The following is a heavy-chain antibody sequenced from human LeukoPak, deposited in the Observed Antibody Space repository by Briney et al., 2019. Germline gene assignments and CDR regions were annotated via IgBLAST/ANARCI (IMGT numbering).Heavy chain of an antibody. Sequence: SETLSLTCTVSGGSISSYYWSWIRQPPGKGLEWTGYIYYSGSTNYNPSLKSRVTISVDTSKNQFSLKLSSVTAADTAVYYCARQTRRYCSSTSCLRDYYYYGMDVWGQGTTVTVS. D-gene: IGHD2-2*01. V-gene: IGHV4-59*08. J-gene: IGHJ6*02. CDR2: IYYSGST. CDR1: GGSISSYY. CDR3: ARQTRRYCSSTSCLRDYYYYGMDV.